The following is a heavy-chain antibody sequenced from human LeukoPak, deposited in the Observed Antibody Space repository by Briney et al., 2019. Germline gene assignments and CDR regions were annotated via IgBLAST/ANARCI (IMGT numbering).Heavy chain of an antibody. CDR3: ARDIADTAMVNWFDP. J-gene: IGHJ5*02. V-gene: IGHV1-69*13. CDR1: GGTFSSYA. CDR2: IIPIFGTA. D-gene: IGHD5-18*01. Sequence: ASVKVSCKSSGGTFSSYAISWVRQDPGQGLEWMGGIIPIFGTANYAQKFQGRVTITADESTSTADMELSSLRSEDTAVYYCARDIADTAMVNWFDPWGQGTLVTVS.